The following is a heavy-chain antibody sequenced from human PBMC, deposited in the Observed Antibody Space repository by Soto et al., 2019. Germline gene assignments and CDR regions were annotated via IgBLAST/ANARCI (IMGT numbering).Heavy chain of an antibody. Sequence: GGSLRLSCAASGFTFSSYAMSWVRQAPGKGLEWVSAISGSGGSTYYADSVKGRFTISRDNSKNTLYLQMNSLRAEDTAVYYCAKEVATMVRGVITNIPVDYWGQGTLVTVSS. V-gene: IGHV3-23*01. CDR3: AKEVATMVRGVITNIPVDY. CDR2: ISGSGGST. CDR1: GFTFSSYA. D-gene: IGHD3-10*01. J-gene: IGHJ4*02.